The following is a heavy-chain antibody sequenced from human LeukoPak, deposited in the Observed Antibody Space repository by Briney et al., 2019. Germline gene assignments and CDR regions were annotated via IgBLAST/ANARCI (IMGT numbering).Heavy chain of an antibody. CDR1: GYTFTSFA. Sequence: ASVKVSCKASGYTFTSFAIHWVRQAPGQRLEWMGWINAGNGNTKYSQKFQGRVTITRDMSTSTAYMELSSLRSEDTAVYYCAAGGGYCSGGSCYSPNWFDPWGQGTLVTVSS. CDR3: AAGGGYCSGGSCYSPNWFDP. D-gene: IGHD2-15*01. V-gene: IGHV1-3*01. CDR2: INAGNGNT. J-gene: IGHJ5*02.